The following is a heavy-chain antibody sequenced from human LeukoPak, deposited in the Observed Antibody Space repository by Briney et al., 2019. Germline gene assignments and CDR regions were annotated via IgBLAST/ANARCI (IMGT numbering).Heavy chain of an antibody. V-gene: IGHV4-34*01. Sequence: SETLSLTCAVYGGSFSGYYWSWIRQPPGKGLEWIGEINHSGSTNYNPSLKSRVTISVDTSKNQFSLKLSSVTAADTAVYYCARTGGSYYWTYNWSDPWGQGTLVTVSS. CDR3: ARTGGSYYWTYNWSDP. D-gene: IGHD1-26*01. CDR2: INHSGST. CDR1: GGSFSGYY. J-gene: IGHJ5*02.